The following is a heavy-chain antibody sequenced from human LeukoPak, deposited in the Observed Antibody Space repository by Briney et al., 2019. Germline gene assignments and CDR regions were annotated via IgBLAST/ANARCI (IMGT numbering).Heavy chain of an antibody. V-gene: IGHV4-59*01. CDR2: ISYSGST. D-gene: IGHD2-21*01. J-gene: IGHJ5*02. CDR3: ARVKKDGGGDSGFDP. CDR1: GGSISNYW. Sequence: PSETLSLTCTVSGGSISNYWWSWIRQPPGKGLEWIAYISYSGSTKYNPSLKSRVTISVDMSKNQFSLKLSSVTAADTALYYCARVKKDGGGDSGFDPWGQGTLVTVSS.